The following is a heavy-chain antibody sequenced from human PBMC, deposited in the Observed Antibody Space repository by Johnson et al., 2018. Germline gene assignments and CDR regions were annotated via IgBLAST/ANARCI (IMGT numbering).Heavy chain of an antibody. CDR1: GFTFSNYG. CDR2: ISYDGSSQ. D-gene: IGHD3-16*01. CDR3: AKRRGTPSTLFDAFDV. V-gene: IGHV3-30*18. J-gene: IGHJ3*01. Sequence: QVQLVQSGGGLVQXGGFXRVXCAASGFTFSNYGMHWVRQAPGKGLEWVAVISYDGSSQYYADSVKGRFTISRDTSKNTMDLQMNSLRAEDTAVYYCAKRRGTPSTLFDAFDVWGQGTMVTVSS.